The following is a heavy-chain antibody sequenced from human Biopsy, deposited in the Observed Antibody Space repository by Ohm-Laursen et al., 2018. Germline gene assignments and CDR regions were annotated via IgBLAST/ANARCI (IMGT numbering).Heavy chain of an antibody. CDR2: IITMFGTA. J-gene: IGHJ4*02. CDR1: GGTFINYT. CDR3: ARGPHSGSHSCFDY. D-gene: IGHD1-26*01. Sequence: SSVKASCKVSGGTFINYTISWVRQTPGQGLEWMGGIITMFGTANYAQMFQGRVTISADESTSTSYMELSSLTTEDTAIYYCARGPHSGSHSCFDYWGRGTLVIVSS. V-gene: IGHV1-69*01.